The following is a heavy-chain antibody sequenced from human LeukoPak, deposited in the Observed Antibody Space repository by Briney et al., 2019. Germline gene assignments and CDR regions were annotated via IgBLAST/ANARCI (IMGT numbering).Heavy chain of an antibody. CDR2: ISSYSGTI. CDR1: GFTFTNAW. J-gene: IGHJ4*02. D-gene: IGHD2-8*01. V-gene: IGHV3-48*01. CDR3: ARDQGGMVSY. Sequence: PGGSLRLSCEASGFTFTNAWMNWVRQAPGKGLEWVSYISSYSGTIKYADSAKGRFTISRDNAKNSLYLQMNSLRAEDTAVYYCARDQGGMVSYWGQGTLVTVSS.